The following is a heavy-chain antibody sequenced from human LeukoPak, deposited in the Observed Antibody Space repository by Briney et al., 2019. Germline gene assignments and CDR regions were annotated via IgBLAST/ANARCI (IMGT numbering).Heavy chain of an antibody. J-gene: IGHJ4*02. CDR3: ARDRRRAGVPLDY. V-gene: IGHV1-2*02. D-gene: IGHD6-19*01. Sequence: ASVKVSCKTSGYTFTDYNMHWVRQAPGQGLEWMGWISPNSGGTNYAQKFEDRVTMTRDTSISTAYMELSSLTFDDTAVYYCARDRRRAGVPLDYWGQGTLVTVSS. CDR2: ISPNSGGT. CDR1: GYTFTDYN.